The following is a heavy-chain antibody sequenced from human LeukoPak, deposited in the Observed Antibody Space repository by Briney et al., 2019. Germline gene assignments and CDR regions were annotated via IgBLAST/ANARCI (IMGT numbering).Heavy chain of an antibody. J-gene: IGHJ4*02. CDR3: ARVQAKLLWFGELLSRAYYFGY. D-gene: IGHD3-10*01. CDR1: GFTFSSYW. Sequence: GGSLRLSCAGSGFTFSSYWMSWVRQAPGKGLEWVANIKQDGSEKYYVDSVKGRFTISRDNAKNSLYLQMNSLRAEDTAVYYCARVQAKLLWFGELLSRAYYFGYWGQGTLVTVSS. CDR2: IKQDGSEK. V-gene: IGHV3-7*01.